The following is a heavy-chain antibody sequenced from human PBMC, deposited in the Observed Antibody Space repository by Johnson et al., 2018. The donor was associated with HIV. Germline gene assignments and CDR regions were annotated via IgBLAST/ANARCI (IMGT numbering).Heavy chain of an antibody. CDR2: ISRDGSNT. J-gene: IGHJ3*02. D-gene: IGHD1-1*01. CDR1: GFTFGDCC. V-gene: IGHV3-30*03. Sequence: QMLLVESGGGVVQPGGSQRLSCAASGFTFGDCCMHWVRQAPGKGLEWVASISRDGSNTGFADSVKGRFTISRDNFKNTVYLQMNSLRTVDTAVYYCASGYTCNDVYIWGQGTMVTVSS. CDR3: ASGYTCNDVYI.